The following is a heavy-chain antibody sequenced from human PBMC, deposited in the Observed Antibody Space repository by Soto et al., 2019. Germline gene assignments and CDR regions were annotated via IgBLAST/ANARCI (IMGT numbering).Heavy chain of an antibody. J-gene: IGHJ4*02. CDR3: SRASTPVTTLDY. D-gene: IGHD4-17*01. Sequence: PSETLSLTCAVSGGSISSGGYSWSWIRQPPGKGLEWIGYIYHSGSTYYNPSLKSRVTISVDRSKNQFSLKLSSVTAADTAVYYFSRASTPVTTLDYWGQRTLVTVSS. CDR2: IYHSGST. V-gene: IGHV4-30-2*01. CDR1: GGSISSGGYS.